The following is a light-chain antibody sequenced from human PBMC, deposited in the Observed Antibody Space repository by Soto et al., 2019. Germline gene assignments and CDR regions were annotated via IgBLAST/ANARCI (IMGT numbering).Light chain of an antibody. J-gene: IGKJ2*01. CDR1: QRITTY. V-gene: IGKV1-39*01. CDR2: TAA. CDR3: QQSYSTPYT. Sequence: IHMTQSPSSLSASVGDRVTITCRSSQRITTYLNWYQQKPGKAPKLLISTAATLQGGVPSRFSGSGSVTDFPLTITTLQPEDFAPDFCQQSYSTPYTFGQETKLEIK.